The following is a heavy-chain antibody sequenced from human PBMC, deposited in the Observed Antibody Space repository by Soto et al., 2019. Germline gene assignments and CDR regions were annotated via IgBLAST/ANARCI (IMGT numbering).Heavy chain of an antibody. CDR1: GGLLSSYP. CDR2: IIPVFQTG. CDR3: ARGGSGYTWFNEF. D-gene: IGHD3-22*01. Sequence: QEQLVQSGAEVKKPGSSVKVSCKASGGLLSSYPISWVRQVPGKGLEWMGGIIPVFQTGYYTQRFQGRVTITADESTNTAYMGLSSLRSEDTAIYYCARGGSGYTWFNEFWGQGTLVTVSS. J-gene: IGHJ4*02. V-gene: IGHV1-69*01.